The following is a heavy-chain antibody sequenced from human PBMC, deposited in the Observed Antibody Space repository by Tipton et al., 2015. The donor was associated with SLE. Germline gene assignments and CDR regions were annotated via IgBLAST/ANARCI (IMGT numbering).Heavy chain of an antibody. J-gene: IGHJ6*02. V-gene: IGHV4-59*08. CDR2: ISYSGGT. D-gene: IGHD2-21*02. CDR3: ARGMVTWRGAILGVDV. Sequence: LRLSCSVSGGSISSNYWMWIRQPPGKKLEWIGYISYSGGTNYNPSLKSRVTMSVDTAKNQFSLRLTSVAAADTAVYYCARGMVTWRGAILGVDVWGQGTTVNVSS. CDR1: GGSISSNY.